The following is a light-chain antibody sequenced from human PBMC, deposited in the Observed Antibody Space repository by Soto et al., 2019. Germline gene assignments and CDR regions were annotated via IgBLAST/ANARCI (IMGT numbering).Light chain of an antibody. CDR2: GDN. CDR3: QSYDSSLSGSGV. V-gene: IGLV1-40*01. Sequence: QAVVTQPPSVSGAPGQSVTISCTGTISNIGAGFHVHWYQQLPGTAPKLLIYGDNSRPSGVPDRFSASKSGTSASLAITGLQAEDEADYYCQSYDSSLSGSGVFGGGTKVTVL. CDR1: ISNIGAGFH. J-gene: IGLJ2*01.